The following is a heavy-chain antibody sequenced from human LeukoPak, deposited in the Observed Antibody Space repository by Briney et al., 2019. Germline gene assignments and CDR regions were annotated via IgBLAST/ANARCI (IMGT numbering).Heavy chain of an antibody. V-gene: IGHV1-18*01. CDR1: GYTFTSYG. CDR2: ISAYSGDT. D-gene: IGHD7-27*01. Sequence: GASVKVSCKASGYTFTSYGISWVRQAPGQGLEWMGWISAYSGDTNYAQKFQGRATMTTDTSTSTAYMELRSLSSDDTAVYYCGRGPPNWGYDYWGPGTLVTVSS. CDR3: GRGPPNWGYDY. J-gene: IGHJ4*02.